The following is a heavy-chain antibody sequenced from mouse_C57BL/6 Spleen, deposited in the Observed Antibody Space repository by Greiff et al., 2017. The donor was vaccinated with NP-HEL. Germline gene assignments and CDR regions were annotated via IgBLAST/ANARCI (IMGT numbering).Heavy chain of an antibody. D-gene: IGHD2-5*01. J-gene: IGHJ3*01. Sequence: VQRVESGAELVKPGASVKISCKASGYAFSSYWMNWVKQRPGKGLEWIGQIYPGDGDTNYNGKFKGKATLTADKSSSTAYMQLSSLTSEDSAVYFCAGYSNFAWFAYWGQGTLVTVSA. CDR1: GYAFSSYW. V-gene: IGHV1-80*01. CDR3: AGYSNFAWFAY. CDR2: IYPGDGDT.